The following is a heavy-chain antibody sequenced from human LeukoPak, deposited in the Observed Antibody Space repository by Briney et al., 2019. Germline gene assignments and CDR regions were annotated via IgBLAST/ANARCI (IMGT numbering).Heavy chain of an antibody. J-gene: IGHJ6*03. V-gene: IGHV5-51*01. CDR1: GYSFTSYW. D-gene: IGHD6-6*01. Sequence: GESLKISCKGSGYSFTSYWIGWVRQMPGKGLEWMGIVYPGDSDTRYSPSFQGQVTISADKSISTAYLQWSSLKASDTAMYYCARMAARPYYYYYMDVWGKGTTVTVSS. CDR3: ARMAARPYYYYYMDV. CDR2: VYPGDSDT.